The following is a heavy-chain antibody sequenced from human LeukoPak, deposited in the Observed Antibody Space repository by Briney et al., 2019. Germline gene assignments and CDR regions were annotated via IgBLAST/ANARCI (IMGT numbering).Heavy chain of an antibody. Sequence: SQTLSLTCAISGDNVSSNSAAWNWIRQSPSRGLEWLGRTYYRSKWYNDYAVSVKSRITINPDTSKNQFSLQLNSVTPEDTAVYYCARSDRSTSYIHRNWFDPWGQGTLVTVSS. CDR3: ARSDRSTSYIHRNWFDP. CDR1: GDNVSSNSAA. V-gene: IGHV6-1*01. D-gene: IGHD2-2*01. J-gene: IGHJ5*02. CDR2: TYYRSKWYN.